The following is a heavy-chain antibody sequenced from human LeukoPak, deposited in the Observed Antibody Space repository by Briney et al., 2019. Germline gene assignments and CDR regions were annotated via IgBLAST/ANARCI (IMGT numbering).Heavy chain of an antibody. CDR2: IKQDGSEK. J-gene: IGHJ4*02. V-gene: IGHV3-7*01. CDR3: ARSTVAGTCDY. D-gene: IGHD6-19*01. CDR1: GFTYSSYW. Sequence: GGPLRLSCTASGFTYSSYWMSWVRQAPGKGREWVANIKQDGSEKYYVDSVKGRFTISRDNAKNSLYLQMNSLRAEDTAVYYCARSTVAGTCDYWGQGTLVTVSS.